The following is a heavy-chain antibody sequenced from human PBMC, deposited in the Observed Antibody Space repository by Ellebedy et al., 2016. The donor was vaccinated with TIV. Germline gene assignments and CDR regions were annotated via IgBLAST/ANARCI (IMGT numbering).Heavy chain of an antibody. CDR2: ISYDGSNK. CDR1: GFTFSSYA. D-gene: IGHD2-2*01. Sequence: GESLKISCAASGFTFSSYAMHWVRQAPGKGLAWVAVISYDGSNKYYADSVKGRFTISRDNSKNTLYLQMNSLRAEDTAVYYCARDIVVVPAAMPVGLGYWGQGTLVTVSS. V-gene: IGHV3-30-3*01. CDR3: ARDIVVVPAAMPVGLGY. J-gene: IGHJ4*02.